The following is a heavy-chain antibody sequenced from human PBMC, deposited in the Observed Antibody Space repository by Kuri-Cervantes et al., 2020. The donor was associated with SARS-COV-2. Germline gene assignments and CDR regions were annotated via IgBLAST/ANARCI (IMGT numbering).Heavy chain of an antibody. Sequence: GSLRLSCAVYGGSFGGYYWSWIRQPPGKGLEWIGEINHSGSTNYNPSLKSRVTISVDTSKNQFSLKLSSVTAADTAVYYCARGDILTGYYAYWGQGTLVTVSS. D-gene: IGHD3-9*01. CDR2: INHSGST. V-gene: IGHV4-34*01. CDR3: ARGDILTGYYAY. J-gene: IGHJ4*02. CDR1: GGSFGGYY.